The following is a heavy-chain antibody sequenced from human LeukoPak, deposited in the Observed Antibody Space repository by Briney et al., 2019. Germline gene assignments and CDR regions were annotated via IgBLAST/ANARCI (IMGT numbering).Heavy chain of an antibody. D-gene: IGHD6-6*01. V-gene: IGHV1-2*02. Sequence: GASVKVSCKAFGYTFAAYYIHWVRHAPGQGLEWMGWIDPNSGATNYAQEFRGRVTMTRDSSINTAYMELSSLRSDDTAFYYCAREGEYSTSQSWFDPWGQGTLVTVSS. CDR2: IDPNSGAT. J-gene: IGHJ5*02. CDR3: AREGEYSTSQSWFDP. CDR1: GYTFAAYY.